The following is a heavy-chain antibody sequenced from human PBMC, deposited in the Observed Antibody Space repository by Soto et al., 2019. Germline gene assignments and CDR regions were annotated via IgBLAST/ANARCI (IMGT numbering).Heavy chain of an antibody. D-gene: IGHD6-19*01. CDR2: TYYRSKWYN. CDR3: ARGYRTHSSGWSYYYYYGMDV. V-gene: IGHV6-1*01. Sequence: SQTLSLTCAISGDSVSSNSAAWNWIRQSPSRGLEWLGRTYYRSKWYNDYAVSVKSRITINPDTSKNQFSLQLNSVTPEDTAVYYCARGYRTHSSGWSYYYYYGMDVWGQGPTVTVSS. CDR1: GDSVSSNSAA. J-gene: IGHJ6*02.